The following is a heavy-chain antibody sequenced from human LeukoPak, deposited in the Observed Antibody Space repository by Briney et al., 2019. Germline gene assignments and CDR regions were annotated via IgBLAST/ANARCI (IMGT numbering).Heavy chain of an antibody. CDR2: INPNSGGT. CDR3: ARFITMVRGVIRVFDY. Sequence: ASVKVSCKASGYTFTGYYMHWVRQAPGQGLEWMGWINPNSGGTNYAQKFQGRVTMTRDTSISTAYMELSRLRSDDTAVYYCARFITMVRGVIRVFDYWGQGTLVTVS. D-gene: IGHD3-10*01. CDR1: GYTFTGYY. J-gene: IGHJ4*02. V-gene: IGHV1-2*02.